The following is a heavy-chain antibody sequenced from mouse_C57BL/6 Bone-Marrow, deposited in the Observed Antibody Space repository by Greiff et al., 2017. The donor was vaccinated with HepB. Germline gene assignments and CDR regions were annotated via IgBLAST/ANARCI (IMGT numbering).Heavy chain of an antibody. D-gene: IGHD2-5*01. CDR1: GYTFTDYY. CDR3: ARYYYSNYYFDY. Sequence: VKLMESGPELVKPGASVKISCKASGYTFTDYYINWVKQRPGQGLEWIGWIFPGSGSTYYNEKFKGKATLTVDKSSSTAYMLLSSLTSEDSAVYFCARYYYSNYYFDYWGQGTTLTVSS. CDR2: IFPGSGST. V-gene: IGHV1-75*01. J-gene: IGHJ2*01.